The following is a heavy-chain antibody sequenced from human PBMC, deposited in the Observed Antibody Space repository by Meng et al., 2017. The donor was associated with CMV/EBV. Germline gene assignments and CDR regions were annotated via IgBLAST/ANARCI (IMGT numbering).Heavy chain of an antibody. J-gene: IGHJ4*02. CDR1: GGSISSSSYY. CDR3: ARGGIAAAGLH. Sequence: QLQLQESGPGLVKPSETLSLTCTVSGGSISSSSYYWGWIRQPPGKGLEWIGSIYYSGSTYYNPSLKSRVTISVGTSKNQFSLKLSSVTAADTAVYYCARGGIAAAGLHWGQGTLVTVSS. V-gene: IGHV4-39*07. CDR2: IYYSGST. D-gene: IGHD6-13*01.